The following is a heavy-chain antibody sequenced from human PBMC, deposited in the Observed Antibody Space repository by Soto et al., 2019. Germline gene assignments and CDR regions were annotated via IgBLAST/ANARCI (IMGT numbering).Heavy chain of an antibody. J-gene: IGHJ6*04. CDR2: IDWDDDK. CDR1: GFSLSTSGMR. D-gene: IGHD3-3*02. Sequence: SGPTLVNPTQTLTLTCTFSGFSLSTSGMRVSWIRQPPGKALEWLARIDWDDDKFYSTSLKTRLTISKDTSKNQVVLTMTNMDPVDTATYYCARMQHFLYGIDVRGKGTMVTVSS. V-gene: IGHV2-70*04. CDR3: ARMQHFLYGIDV.